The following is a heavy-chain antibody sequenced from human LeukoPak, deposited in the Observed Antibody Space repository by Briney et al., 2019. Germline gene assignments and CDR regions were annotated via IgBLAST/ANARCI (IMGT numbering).Heavy chain of an antibody. J-gene: IGHJ5*02. CDR2: INPNSGGT. D-gene: IGHD6-13*01. CDR3: ARYNQEYSSSWYGGWFDP. Sequence: ASVKVSCKASGYTFTGYYMHWVRQAPGQGLEWMGWINPNSGGTNYAQKFQGRVTMTRDTSISTAYMELSRLRSDDTAVYYCARYNQEYSSSWYGGWFDPWGQGTLVTVSS. V-gene: IGHV1-2*02. CDR1: GYTFTGYY.